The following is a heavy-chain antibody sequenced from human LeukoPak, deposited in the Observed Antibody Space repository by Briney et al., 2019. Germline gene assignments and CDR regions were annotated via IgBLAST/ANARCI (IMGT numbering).Heavy chain of an antibody. D-gene: IGHD1-1*01. CDR1: GFTFNSYG. CDR2: ISHDGSNK. V-gene: IGHV3-30*18. CDR3: AKAPRWNDFIRDYYFDY. Sequence: GGSLRLSCAASGFTFNSYGMHWVRQAPGKGLEWVAVISHDGSNKYYADSVKGLFTISRDNSKNTLYLQMNSLRAEDTAVYYCAKAPRWNDFIRDYYFDYWGQGTLVTVSS. J-gene: IGHJ4*02.